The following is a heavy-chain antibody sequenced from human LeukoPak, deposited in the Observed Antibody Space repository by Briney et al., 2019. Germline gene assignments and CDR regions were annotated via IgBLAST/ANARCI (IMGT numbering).Heavy chain of an antibody. CDR3: ARNIAARAEGKAFDI. Sequence: GGSLRLSCAASGFTFSSYSMYWVRQAPGKGLEWVSSISSSSSYIYYADSVKGRFTISRDNAKNSLYLQMNSLRAEDTAVYYCARNIAARAEGKAFDIWGQGTMVTVSS. CDR1: GFTFSSYS. J-gene: IGHJ3*02. CDR2: ISSSSSYI. D-gene: IGHD6-6*01. V-gene: IGHV3-21*01.